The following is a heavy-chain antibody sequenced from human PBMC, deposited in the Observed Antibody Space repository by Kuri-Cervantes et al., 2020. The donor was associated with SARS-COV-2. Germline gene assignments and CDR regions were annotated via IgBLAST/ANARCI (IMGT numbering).Heavy chain of an antibody. CDR1: GGSISSSSYY. J-gene: IGHJ4*02. D-gene: IGHD5-18*01. CDR3: GRVSWIQLWRRYSDS. V-gene: IGHV4-39*01. Sequence: GSLRLSCTVSGGSISSSSYYWGWIRQPPGKGLEWIGSIYYSGSTYYNPSLKSRVTISVDTSKNQFSLKLSSVTAADTAVYYCGRVSWIQLWRRYSDSWGQGALDTVSS. CDR2: IYYSGST.